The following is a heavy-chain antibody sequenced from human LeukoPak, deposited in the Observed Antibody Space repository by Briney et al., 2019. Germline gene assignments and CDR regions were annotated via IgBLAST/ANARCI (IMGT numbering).Heavy chain of an antibody. J-gene: IGHJ5*02. V-gene: IGHV1-3*01. D-gene: IGHD2-2*01. Sequence: GASVKVSCKASGYTFTSYAMHWVRQAPGQRLEWMGWINAGNGNTKYSQKFQGRVTITRDTSASTAYMELSSLRSEDTAVYYCARDRRGYQLLSWFDPWGQGTLVTVSS. CDR2: INAGNGNT. CDR3: ARDRRGYQLLSWFDP. CDR1: GYTFTSYA.